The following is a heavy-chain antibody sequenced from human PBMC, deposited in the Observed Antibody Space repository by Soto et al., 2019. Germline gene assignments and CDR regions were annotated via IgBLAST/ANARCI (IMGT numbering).Heavy chain of an antibody. CDR2: ISSSGSII. D-gene: IGHD4-4*01. J-gene: IGHJ4*02. V-gene: IGHV3-11*01. CDR3: ALAGYDSNYYAVTPLSAGHF. CDR1: GFTFSDYY. Sequence: QVQLVVSGGGLVKPGGSLRLSCAASGFTFSDYYISWIRRAPGKGLEWVSYISSSGSIIYYADSVKGRFTISRDNAKNSLYLQMNSLRAEDTAVYYCALAGYDSNYYAVTPLSAGHFWGQGTLVTVSS.